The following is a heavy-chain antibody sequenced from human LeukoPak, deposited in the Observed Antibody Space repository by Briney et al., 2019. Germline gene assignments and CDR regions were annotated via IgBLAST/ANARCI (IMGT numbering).Heavy chain of an antibody. J-gene: IGHJ4*02. CDR2: IYHSGST. Sequence: SETLSLTCAVSGYSISSCYYWGWIRQPPGKGLEWIGSIYHSGSTYYNPSLKSRVTISVDTSKNQFSLKLSSVTAAGTAVYYCARHSTAMATGYWGQGTLVTVSS. V-gene: IGHV4-38-2*01. D-gene: IGHD5-18*01. CDR1: GYSISSCYY. CDR3: ARHSTAMATGY.